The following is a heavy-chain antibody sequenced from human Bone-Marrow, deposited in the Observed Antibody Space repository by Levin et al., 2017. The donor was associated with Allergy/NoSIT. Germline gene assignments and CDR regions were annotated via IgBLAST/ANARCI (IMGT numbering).Heavy chain of an antibody. CDR2: IYWDDDK. CDR3: ARRQYGSGSYPYLWFDP. D-gene: IGHD3-10*01. CDR1: GFSLSTSGVG. J-gene: IGHJ5*02. V-gene: IGHV2-5*02. Sequence: KVSGPTLVKPTQTLTLTCTFSGFSLSTSGVGVGWIRQPPGKALEWLALIYWDDDKRYSPSLKSRLTITKDTSKNQVVLTMTNMAPVDTATYYCARRQYGSGSYPYLWFDPWGQGTLVTVSS.